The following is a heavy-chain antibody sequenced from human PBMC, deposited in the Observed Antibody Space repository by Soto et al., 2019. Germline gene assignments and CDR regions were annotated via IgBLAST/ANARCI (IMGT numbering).Heavy chain of an antibody. CDR2: ISGSGGST. V-gene: IGHV3-23*01. J-gene: IGHJ3*02. CDR3: AREASRGFFAMYAFDI. CDR1: GFPFSSYA. D-gene: IGHD3-3*01. Sequence: GGSLRLSCAASGFPFSSYAMSWVRQAPGKGLEWVSAISGSGGSTYYADSVKGRFTISRDNSKNTLYLQMNSLRAEDTAVYYCAREASRGFFAMYAFDIWGQGTMVTVSS.